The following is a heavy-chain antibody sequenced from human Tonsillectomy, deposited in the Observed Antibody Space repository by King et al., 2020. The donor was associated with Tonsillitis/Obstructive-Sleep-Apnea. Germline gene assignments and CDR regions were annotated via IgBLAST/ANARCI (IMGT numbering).Heavy chain of an antibody. CDR1: GFTFSDYS. CDR3: ARDQALGYCSSTSCSQIDY. CDR2: IWYDGSNK. J-gene: IGHJ4*02. D-gene: IGHD2-2*01. Sequence: VQLVESGGGVVQPGRSLRLSCAASGFTFSDYSMYWVRQAPGKGLEWVAVIWYDGSNKYSADSVKGRFTISRDNSKNTLYLQMNNLRAEDTAVYYCARDQALGYCSSTSCSQIDYWGQGTLVTVSS. V-gene: IGHV3-33*01.